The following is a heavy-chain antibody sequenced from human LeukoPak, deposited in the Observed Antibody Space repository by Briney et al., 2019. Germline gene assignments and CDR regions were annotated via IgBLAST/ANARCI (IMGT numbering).Heavy chain of an antibody. CDR3: ARSMVRGVISD. Sequence: GGSLRLSCAASGFTFSSYSMNWVRQAPGKGLEWVSSISSSSSYIYYADSVKGRFTISRDNAKNSPYLQMNSLRAEDTAVYYCARSMVRGVISDWGQGTLVTVSS. D-gene: IGHD3-10*01. CDR2: ISSSSSYI. J-gene: IGHJ4*02. CDR1: GFTFSSYS. V-gene: IGHV3-21*01.